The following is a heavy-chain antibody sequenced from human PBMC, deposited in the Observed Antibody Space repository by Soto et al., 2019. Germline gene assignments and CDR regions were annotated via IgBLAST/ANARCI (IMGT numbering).Heavy chain of an antibody. V-gene: IGHV4-31*03. CDR2: IYYSGST. D-gene: IGHD2-2*01. Sequence: QVQLQESGPGLVKPSQTLSLTCTVSGGSISSGGYYWSWIRQHPGKGLEWIGYIYYSGSTYYNPSLKSRVTISVDTSKNQFSLKLSSVTAADTAVYYCARNGPPDLGCSSTSCYQSDTYYYYGMDVWGQGTTVTVSS. CDR3: ARNGPPDLGCSSTSCYQSDTYYYYGMDV. J-gene: IGHJ6*02. CDR1: GGSISSGGYY.